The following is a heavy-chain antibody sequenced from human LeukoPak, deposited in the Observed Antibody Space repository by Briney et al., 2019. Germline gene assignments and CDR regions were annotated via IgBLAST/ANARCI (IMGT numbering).Heavy chain of an antibody. J-gene: IGHJ4*02. CDR1: GYSFTTYW. CDR2: IYPGDSDT. D-gene: IGHD3-16*01. Sequence: GKSLKISCQGSGYSFTTYWIGWVRQMPGKGLEWMGIIYPGDSDTKYSPSFQGQVTISADKSISTAYLQWSSLKASDTATYYCARSGLGDSRVYWGQGTLVTVSS. CDR3: ARSGLGDSRVY. V-gene: IGHV5-51*01.